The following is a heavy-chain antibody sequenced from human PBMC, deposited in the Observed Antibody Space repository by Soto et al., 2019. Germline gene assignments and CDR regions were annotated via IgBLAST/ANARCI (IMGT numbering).Heavy chain of an antibody. D-gene: IGHD3-10*01. CDR1: GGTFSSLA. CDR2: LVPVFGTA. CDR3: ARSPGVFDY. V-gene: IGHV1-69*06. Sequence: QVQLVQSGAEVKKPGSSVKVSCKASGGTFSSLAISWVRQAPGQGLEWMGGLVPVFGTANYAQKFQDRVPITADKSTSTSYMELSILRSEDTAVYYCARSPGVFDYWGQGTLVTVSS. J-gene: IGHJ4*02.